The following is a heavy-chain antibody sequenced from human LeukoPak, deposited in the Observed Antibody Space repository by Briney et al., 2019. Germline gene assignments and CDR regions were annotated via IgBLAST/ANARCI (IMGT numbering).Heavy chain of an antibody. D-gene: IGHD2-21*02. V-gene: IGHV3-23*01. CDR1: GFTFSSYG. CDR3: AKLRGPMVVTPFDY. Sequence: GGSLRLSCAASGFTFSSYGMSWVRQAPGKGLEWVSAISGSGGSTYYADSVKGRFTISRDNSKNTLYLQMNSLRAEDTAVYYCAKLRGPMVVTPFDYWGQGTLVTVSS. J-gene: IGHJ4*02. CDR2: ISGSGGST.